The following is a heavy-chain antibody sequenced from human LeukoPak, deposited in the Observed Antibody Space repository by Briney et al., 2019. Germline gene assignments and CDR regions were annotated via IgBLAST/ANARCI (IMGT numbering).Heavy chain of an antibody. J-gene: IGHJ6*02. CDR1: GGSISSYY. D-gene: IGHD3-16*01. Sequence: ETLSLTCTVSGGSISSYYWSWIRQPAGKGLEWIGRIYSSGSTSYNPSLKSRVTMSVDTSKNQFSLKLSPVTAADTAVYYCARGPRGYYYGMDVWGQGTTVTVSS. CDR3: ARGPRGYYYGMDV. CDR2: IYSSGST. V-gene: IGHV4-4*07.